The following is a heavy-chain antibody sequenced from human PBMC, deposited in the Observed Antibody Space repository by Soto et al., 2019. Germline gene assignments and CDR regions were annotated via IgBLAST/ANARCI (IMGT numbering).Heavy chain of an antibody. Sequence: SETLSLTCTVSGGSISSYYWSWIRQPTGKGLEWIGYIYYSGSTNYNPSLKSRVTISVDTSKNQFSLKLSSVTAADTAVYYCARGRIFLLYYYYMDVWGKGTTVTVSS. D-gene: IGHD2-15*01. CDR3: ARGRIFLLYYYYMDV. CDR1: GGSISSYY. V-gene: IGHV4-59*01. CDR2: IYYSGST. J-gene: IGHJ6*03.